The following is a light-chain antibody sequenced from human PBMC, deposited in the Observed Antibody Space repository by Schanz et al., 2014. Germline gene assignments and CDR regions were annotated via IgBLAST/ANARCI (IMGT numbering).Light chain of an antibody. CDR2: AAS. J-gene: IGKJ2*01. V-gene: IGKV3-20*01. CDR1: QSVTSTY. CDR3: QQYGTSPPSYT. Sequence: EIVLTQSPGTLSLSPGERATLSCRASQSVTSTYLAWYQQKPGQAPRLLIYAASFRATGISDRFIGSGSGTDFTLTISRLEPEDFAVYYCQQYGTSPPSYTFGQGTKLEIK.